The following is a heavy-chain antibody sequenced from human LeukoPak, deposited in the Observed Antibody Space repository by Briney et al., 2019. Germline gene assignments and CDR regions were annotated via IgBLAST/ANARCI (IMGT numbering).Heavy chain of an antibody. CDR2: INHSGST. Sequence: SSETLSLTCAVYGGSFSGYYWSWIRQPPGKGLEWIGEINHSGSTNYNPSLKSRVTISVDTSKNQFSLKLSSVTAADTAVYYCARVKIRITMVRGAPTPFDYWGQGTLVTVSS. D-gene: IGHD3-10*01. V-gene: IGHV4-34*01. J-gene: IGHJ4*02. CDR1: GGSFSGYY. CDR3: ARVKIRITMVRGAPTPFDY.